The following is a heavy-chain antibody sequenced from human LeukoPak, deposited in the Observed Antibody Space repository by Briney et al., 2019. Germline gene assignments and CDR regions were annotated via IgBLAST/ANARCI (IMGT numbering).Heavy chain of an antibody. CDR1: GGSISSSNW. CDR3: ARSNGPTAINFDY. J-gene: IGHJ4*02. D-gene: IGHD4-11*01. V-gene: IGHV4-4*02. Sequence: TSETLSLTCAVSGGSISSSNWWSWVRQPPGKGLEWIGEIYHSGSTNYNPSLKSRVTISVDKSKNQFSLKLSSVTAADTAVYYCARSNGPTAINFDYWGQGTLVTVSS. CDR2: IYHSGST.